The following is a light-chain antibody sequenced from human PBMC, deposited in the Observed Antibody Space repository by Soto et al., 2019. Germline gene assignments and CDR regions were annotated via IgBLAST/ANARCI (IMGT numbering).Light chain of an antibody. J-gene: IGLJ3*02. V-gene: IGLV2-14*01. Sequence: QSVLTQSASVSGSPGQSITISCTGTSSDVGGYNYVSWYQQHPGKAPKLIIYDVSNRPSGVSTRFSGSKSGNTASLTISGLPAEDEADYSCSSYTSTNSWVFGGGTKVTVL. CDR1: SSDVGGYNY. CDR2: DVS. CDR3: SSYTSTNSWV.